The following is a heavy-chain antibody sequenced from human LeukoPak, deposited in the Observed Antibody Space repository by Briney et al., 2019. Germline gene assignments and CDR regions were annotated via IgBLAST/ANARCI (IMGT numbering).Heavy chain of an antibody. D-gene: IGHD5-24*01. Sequence: GGSLRLSCAASGFTFSSYSMNWVRQAPGKGLEWVSYISSSSSTIYYADSVKGRFTISRDNAKNTLYLQMTSLTAEDTAVYYCARDGEMTTIYLLDYWGQGTLVTVSS. CDR1: GFTFSSYS. J-gene: IGHJ4*02. CDR3: ARDGEMTTIYLLDY. V-gene: IGHV3-48*04. CDR2: ISSSSSTI.